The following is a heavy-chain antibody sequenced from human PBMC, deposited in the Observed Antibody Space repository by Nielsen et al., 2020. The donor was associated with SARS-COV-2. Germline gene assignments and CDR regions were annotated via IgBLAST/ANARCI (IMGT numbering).Heavy chain of an antibody. Sequence: ASVKVSCKASGYTFTSYYMHWVRQAPGQGLEWMGIINPSGDSTSYAQKFQGRVTMTRDTSTSTVYMELSSLRSEDTAVYYCARGLGRTAAATGLDYWGQGTLVTVSS. CDR2: INPSGDST. CDR3: ARGLGRTAAATGLDY. CDR1: GYTFTSYY. J-gene: IGHJ4*02. V-gene: IGHV1-46*01. D-gene: IGHD6-13*01.